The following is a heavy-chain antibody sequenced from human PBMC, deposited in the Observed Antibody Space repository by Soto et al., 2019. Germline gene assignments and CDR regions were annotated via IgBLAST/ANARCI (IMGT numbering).Heavy chain of an antibody. Sequence: EVHLVESGGGLVQPGGSLRLSCAASGFTFNTYNMNWVRQAPGKGLEWLSYISSSSATIFYSDSVRGRFTISRDNAGNALYLQMNSLRDEDTAVYYCAREMATIGHFDYWGQGTLVTVSS. V-gene: IGHV3-48*02. CDR1: GFTFNTYN. CDR2: ISSSSATI. CDR3: AREMATIGHFDY. D-gene: IGHD5-12*01. J-gene: IGHJ4*02.